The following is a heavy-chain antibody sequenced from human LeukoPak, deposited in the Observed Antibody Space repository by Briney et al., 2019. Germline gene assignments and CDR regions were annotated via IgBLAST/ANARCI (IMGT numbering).Heavy chain of an antibody. D-gene: IGHD3-3*01. V-gene: IGHV4-59*01. J-gene: IGHJ5*02. CDR1: GGSISSYY. Sequence: SEALSLTCTVSGGSISSYYWSWIRQPPGKGLEWIGYIYYSGSTNYNPSLKSRVTISVDTSKNQFSLKLSSVTAADTAVYYCARALLESGYPQGAWFDPWGQGTLVTVSS. CDR2: IYYSGST. CDR3: ARALLESGYPQGAWFDP.